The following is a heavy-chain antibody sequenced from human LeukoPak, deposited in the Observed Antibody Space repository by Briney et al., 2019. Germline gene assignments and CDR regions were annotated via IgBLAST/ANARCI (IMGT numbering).Heavy chain of an antibody. CDR3: ARGSSGYFDY. CDR2: IYYSGST. CDR1: GGSISSGGYY. D-gene: IGHD6-19*01. Sequence: SQTLSLTCTVSGGSISSGGYYWSWIRQHPGKGLEWIGSIYYSGSTYYNPSLKSRVTISVDTSKNQFSLKLSSVTAADTAVYYCARGSSGYFDYWGQGTLVTVSS. V-gene: IGHV4-39*01. J-gene: IGHJ4*02.